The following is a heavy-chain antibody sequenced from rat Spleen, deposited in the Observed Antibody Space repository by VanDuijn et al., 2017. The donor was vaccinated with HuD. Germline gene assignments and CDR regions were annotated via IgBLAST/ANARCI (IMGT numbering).Heavy chain of an antibody. Sequence: EVQLVESGGGLVQPGRSLKLSCAASGFTFSNCGIHWIRQAPTKGLEWVASISYEGSSTYYGDSVKGRFTISRDNAKSTLYLQMNSLRSEDTATYYCARHSSTTVAPFDYWGQGVMVTVSS. V-gene: IGHV5-22*01. J-gene: IGHJ2*01. CDR2: ISYEGSST. CDR1: GFTFSNCG. CDR3: ARHSSTTVAPFDY. D-gene: IGHD1-1*01.